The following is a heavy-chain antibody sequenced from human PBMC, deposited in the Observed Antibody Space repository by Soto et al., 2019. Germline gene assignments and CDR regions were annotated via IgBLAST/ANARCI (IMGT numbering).Heavy chain of an antibody. CDR3: ARVRIVADSKLYGMDV. D-gene: IGHD4-4*01. J-gene: IGHJ6*02. CDR2: ITSSSSTI. Sequence: GGSLRLSCAASGFTFSGFSMNWVRQAPGKGLEWVSYITSSSSTIYYADSVKGRFTISRDNGENSLHLQMNSLRDEDTAVYYSARVRIVADSKLYGMDVWGEGTTVNVSS. V-gene: IGHV3-48*02. CDR1: GFTFSGFS.